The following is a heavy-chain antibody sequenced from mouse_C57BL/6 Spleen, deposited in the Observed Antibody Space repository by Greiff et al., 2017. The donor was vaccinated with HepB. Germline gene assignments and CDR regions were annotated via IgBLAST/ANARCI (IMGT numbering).Heavy chain of an antibody. D-gene: IGHD2-2*01. CDR2: IYPSDSET. CDR3: ARWGVTADWYFDV. V-gene: IGHV1-61*01. Sequence: QVQLKQPGAELVRPGSSVKLSCKASGYTFTSYWMDWVKQRPGQGLEWIGNIYPSDSETHYNQKFKDKATLTVDKSSSTAYMQLSSLTSEDSAVYYCARWGVTADWYFDVWGTGTTVTVSS. J-gene: IGHJ1*03. CDR1: GYTFTSYW.